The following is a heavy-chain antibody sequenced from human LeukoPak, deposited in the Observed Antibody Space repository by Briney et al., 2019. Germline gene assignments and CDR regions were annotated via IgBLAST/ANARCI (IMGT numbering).Heavy chain of an antibody. V-gene: IGHV3-48*01. CDR1: GFTLSRDS. J-gene: IGHJ6*03. Sequence: GGSLRLSCAASGFTLSRDSMNWVRQAPGKGLEWISYISHDSGIRYYADSVRGRFTISRDNAKNSLYLQMNSLRAEDTAVYYCARDPPYYYYMDVWGTGTTVTVSS. CDR2: ISHDSGIR. CDR3: ARDPPYYYYMDV.